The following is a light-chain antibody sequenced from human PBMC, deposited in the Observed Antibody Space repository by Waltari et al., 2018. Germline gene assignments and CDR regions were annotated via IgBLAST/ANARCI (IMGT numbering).Light chain of an antibody. CDR1: QSVSTS. J-gene: IGKJ5*01. Sequence: IVMTQSPASLSVSLGERPTLSCRASQSVSTSLAWYQQRPGQAPRLLIYGASTRASGIPARFSGVGSGPEFTLTISSLQSEDLGIYYCQQYNKWPTTFGQGTRLDIK. CDR2: GAS. CDR3: QQYNKWPTT. V-gene: IGKV3-15*01.